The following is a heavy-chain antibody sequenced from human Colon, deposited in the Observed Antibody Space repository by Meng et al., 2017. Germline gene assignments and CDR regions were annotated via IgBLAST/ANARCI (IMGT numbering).Heavy chain of an antibody. CDR3: ARVRCDSSACFMLDF. CDR2: IHHSGST. D-gene: IGHD3-22*01. Sequence: QVQLQESGPGLVKPSGTLSLTCSVSGSSISSSNWWSWVRQPPGKGLEWIGEIHHSGSTNYSPSLKNRVNISADKSKNQFSLKLSSVTAADTAVYYCARVRCDSSACFMLDFWGPGTLVTVSS. CDR1: GSSISSSNW. J-gene: IGHJ4*02. V-gene: IGHV4-4*02.